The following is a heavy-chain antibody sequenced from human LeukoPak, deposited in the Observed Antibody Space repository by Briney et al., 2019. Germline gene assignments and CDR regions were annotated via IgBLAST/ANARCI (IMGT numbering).Heavy chain of an antibody. CDR3: AKVVAGNIDYYFDY. D-gene: IGHD2/OR15-2a*01. CDR1: GFTVSSNY. V-gene: IGHV3-53*01. Sequence: GSLRLSCAASGFTVSSNYMSWVRQAPGKGLEWVSVIYSGGSTYYADSVKGRFTISRDNSENTVYLQMRNLRVEHTAVYYCAKVVAGNIDYYFDYWGQGILVAVSS. CDR2: IYSGGST. J-gene: IGHJ4*02.